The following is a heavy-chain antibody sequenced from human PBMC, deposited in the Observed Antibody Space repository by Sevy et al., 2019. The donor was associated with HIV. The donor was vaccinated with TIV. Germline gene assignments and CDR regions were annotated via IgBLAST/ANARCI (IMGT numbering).Heavy chain of an antibody. CDR3: ATAPGYYDSAPFDY. V-gene: IGHV3-15*01. Sequence: GGSLRLSCAVSGFTFNNAWMNWVRQAPGTGLQWVGLIKSKIDGETTDYAAPLKGRFTISRDDSKNKLYLQMNSLKIEDTALYHCATAPGYYDSAPFDYWGPGTLVTVSS. CDR2: IKSKIDGETT. D-gene: IGHD3-22*01. CDR1: GFTFNNAW. J-gene: IGHJ4*02.